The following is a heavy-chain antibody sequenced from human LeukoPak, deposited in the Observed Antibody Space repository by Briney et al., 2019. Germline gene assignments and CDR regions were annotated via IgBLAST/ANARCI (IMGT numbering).Heavy chain of an antibody. V-gene: IGHV4-39*01. J-gene: IGHJ5*02. Sequence: PSETLSLTCSVSGGSISSSSYYWGWIRQPLGKGLEWIGNIYYSGSTYYIPSLKSRVTISVDTSKNQFSLKLSSVTAADTAVYYCARVRQPLWFDPWGQGTLVTVSS. CDR2: IYYSGST. D-gene: IGHD3-22*01. CDR3: ARVRQPLWFDP. CDR1: GGSISSSSYY.